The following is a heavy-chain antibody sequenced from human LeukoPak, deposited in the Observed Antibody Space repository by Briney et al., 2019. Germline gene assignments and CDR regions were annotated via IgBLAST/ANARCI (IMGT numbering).Heavy chain of an antibody. V-gene: IGHV4-39*01. Sequence: SETLSLTCTVSGGSTSSSSYYWGWIRQPPGKGLEWIGSIYYSGSTYYNPSLKSRVTISVDTSKNQFSLKLSSVTAADTAVYYCARPRLPIFGVVPPYGMDVWGQGTTVTVSS. CDR2: IYYSGST. CDR1: GGSTSSSSYY. CDR3: ARPRLPIFGVVPPYGMDV. J-gene: IGHJ6*02. D-gene: IGHD3-3*01.